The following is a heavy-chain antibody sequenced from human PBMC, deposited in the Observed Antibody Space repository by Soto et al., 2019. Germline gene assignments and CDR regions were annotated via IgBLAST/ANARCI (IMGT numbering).Heavy chain of an antibody. D-gene: IGHD6-19*01. V-gene: IGHV3-23*01. J-gene: IGHJ6*02. CDR1: GFTFSNYA. CDR2: ISGGGNST. Sequence: EVQLLESGGGLVQPGGSLRLSCAASGFTFSNYAMTWVRQAPGKGLEWVSGISGGGNSTYYADSVKGRFTISRDNSKTALYLQINSLSAEDTAVYYCAKTESSGWSTRYGMDVWGQGTTVTVSS. CDR3: AKTESSGWSTRYGMDV.